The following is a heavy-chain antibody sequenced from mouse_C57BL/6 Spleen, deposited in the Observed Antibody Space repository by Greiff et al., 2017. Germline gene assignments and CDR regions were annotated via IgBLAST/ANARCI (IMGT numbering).Heavy chain of an antibody. J-gene: IGHJ2*01. V-gene: IGHV1-82*01. CDR3: ARDDGGFDY. D-gene: IGHD2-12*01. Sequence: LVESGPELVKPGASVTISCKASGYAFSSSWMNWVKQRPGKGLEWIGRIYPGDGDTNYNGKFKGKATLTADKSSSTAYMQLSSLTSEDSAVYFCARDDGGFDYWGQGTTLTVSS. CDR2: IYPGDGDT. CDR1: GYAFSSSW.